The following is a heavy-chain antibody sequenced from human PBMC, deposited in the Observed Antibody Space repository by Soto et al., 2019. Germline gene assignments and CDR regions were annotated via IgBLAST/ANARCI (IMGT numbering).Heavy chain of an antibody. CDR2: INAGSGST. V-gene: IGHV1-3*01. J-gene: IGHJ6*02. CDR3: ARAKILYFYYYEMDF. Sequence: GASVKVSCKASGYNFTAYAMLWVRQAPGQRPEWMGWINAGSGSTQYSQKFQGRVTMTRDTSASTAYMELRSLKSEDTAVYYCARAKILYFYYYEMDFWRQRTPVTVSS. D-gene: IGHD2-15*01. CDR1: GYNFTAYA.